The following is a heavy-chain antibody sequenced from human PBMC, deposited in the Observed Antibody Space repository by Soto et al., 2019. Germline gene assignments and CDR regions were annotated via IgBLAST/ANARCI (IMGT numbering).Heavy chain of an antibody. J-gene: IGHJ6*02. D-gene: IGHD2-2*01. CDR1: GFTFTSYG. CDR2: ISYDGSNK. V-gene: IGHV3-30*18. Sequence: GGSLRLSCAASGFTFTSYGMHWVRQAPGKGLEWVSVISYDGSNKYYADSVKGRFTISRDNSKNTLYLDMTSLRGEDTAVYYCAKIRNYCPSSSCHPYYYPMDVWGQGTTVTVSS. CDR3: AKIRNYCPSSSCHPYYYPMDV.